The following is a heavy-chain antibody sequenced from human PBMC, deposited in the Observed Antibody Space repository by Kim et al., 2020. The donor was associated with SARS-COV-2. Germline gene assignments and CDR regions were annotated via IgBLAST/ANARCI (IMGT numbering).Heavy chain of an antibody. CDR1: GLNFSDHY. D-gene: IGHD1-20*01. Sequence: VGSLRLSCGASGLNFSDHYMDWVRQAPGKGLEWVGRSRDRANSYSTEYAASVRGRFAISRDHSQNSVHLQMQDLKVEDTAIYYCARRIFDAFDIWGQGA. J-gene: IGHJ3*02. V-gene: IGHV3-72*01. CDR2: SRDRANSYST. CDR3: ARRIFDAFDI.